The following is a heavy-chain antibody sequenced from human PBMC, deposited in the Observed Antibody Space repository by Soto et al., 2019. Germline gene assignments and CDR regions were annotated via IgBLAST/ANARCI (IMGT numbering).Heavy chain of an antibody. CDR1: GFTVSTNY. CDR3: ARSRYGDGDCFDP. Sequence: EVQLVESGGGLVQPGGSLRLSCAASGFTVSTNYMTWVRQAPGKGLEWVSIIYSGGTTYYADSVKGRFTVSRDNSKNTVYLQMNNLSAADTAVYYCARSRYGDGDCFDPWGQGTLVTVSS. CDR2: IYSGGTT. J-gene: IGHJ5*02. V-gene: IGHV3-66*01. D-gene: IGHD4-17*01.